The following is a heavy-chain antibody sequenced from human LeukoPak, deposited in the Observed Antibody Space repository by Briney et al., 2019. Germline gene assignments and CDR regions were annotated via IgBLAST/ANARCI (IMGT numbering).Heavy chain of an antibody. CDR1: GFTFSSYS. J-gene: IGHJ4*02. CDR3: ARDMGGMAARPIDY. CDR2: ISSSSSYI. V-gene: IGHV3-21*01. D-gene: IGHD6-6*01. Sequence: PGGSLRLSCAASGFTFSSYSMNWVRQAPGKGLEWVSSISSSSSYIYYADSVKGRSTISRDNAKNSLYLQMNSLRAEDTAVYYCARDMGGMAARPIDYWGQGTLVTVSS.